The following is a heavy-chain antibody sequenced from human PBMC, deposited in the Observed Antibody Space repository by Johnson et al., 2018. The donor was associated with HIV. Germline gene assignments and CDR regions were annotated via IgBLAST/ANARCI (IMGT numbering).Heavy chain of an antibody. V-gene: IGHV3-30*18. CDR2: ISYDGSNK. D-gene: IGHD2-8*01. Sequence: VQLVESGGGVVQPGRSLSLSCVGSGFNFSHYALHWVRQAPGKGLEWVAVISYDGSNKYYADSVKGRFTISRDNSKNTLYLQMNSLRAEDTAVYYCAKNGARGDAFDIWGQGTMVTVSS. J-gene: IGHJ3*02. CDR3: AKNGARGDAFDI. CDR1: GFNFSHYA.